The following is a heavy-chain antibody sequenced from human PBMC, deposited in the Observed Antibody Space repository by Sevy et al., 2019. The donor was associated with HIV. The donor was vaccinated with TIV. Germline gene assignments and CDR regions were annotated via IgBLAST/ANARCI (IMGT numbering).Heavy chain of an antibody. CDR2: INPNSGGT. V-gene: IGHV1-2*02. CDR3: AKGGTTRRDAFDI. CDR1: GYTFTGYY. J-gene: IGHJ3*02. D-gene: IGHD1-1*01. Sequence: ASVKVSCKASGYTFTGYYMHLVRQAPRQGLERKGWINPNSGGTNYAQKFQGRVNMTRDTSISTAYMELSRLRSDDTAVYYCAKGGTTRRDAFDIWGQGTMVTVSS.